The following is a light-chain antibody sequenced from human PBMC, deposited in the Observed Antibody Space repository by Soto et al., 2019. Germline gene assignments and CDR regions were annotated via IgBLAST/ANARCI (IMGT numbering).Light chain of an antibody. Sequence: EIVLTQSPATLSLSPGERATLSCRASQSISNYLSWYQHKPGQAPRRLIYDASTRATGIPARFSGSGSGTDFTLTISSLEPEDFAVYFCQRRSNWPPTWTFGQGTKVEVK. CDR3: QRRSNWPPTWT. CDR2: DAS. CDR1: QSISNY. J-gene: IGKJ1*01. V-gene: IGKV3-11*01.